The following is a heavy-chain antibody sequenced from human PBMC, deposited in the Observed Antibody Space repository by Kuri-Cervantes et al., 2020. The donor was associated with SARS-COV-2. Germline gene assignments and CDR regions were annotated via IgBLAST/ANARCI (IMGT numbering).Heavy chain of an antibody. CDR2: IYTSGST. CDR1: GGSISSSSYY. CDR3: ARTGGSGYLGY. J-gene: IGHJ4*02. V-gene: IGHV4-61*09. D-gene: IGHD3-22*01. Sequence: SETLSLTCTVSGGSISSSSYYWSWIRQPAGKGLEWIGYIYTSGSTNYNPSLKSRVTISVDTSKNQFSLKLSSVTAADTAVYYCARTGGSGYLGYWGQGTLVTVSS.